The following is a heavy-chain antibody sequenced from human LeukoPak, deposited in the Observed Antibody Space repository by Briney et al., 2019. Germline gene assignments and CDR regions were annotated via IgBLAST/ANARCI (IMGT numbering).Heavy chain of an antibody. J-gene: IGHJ4*02. CDR2: IARDGGAK. Sequence: PGGSLRLSCVASGFSFSNHGMHWVRQAQGKGLEWVSVIARDGGAKFYADSVKGRFTLSRDNSKNMFFLQLNFLTVEDTAIYYCARQSTWGQWYFDHWGQGTPVTVSS. V-gene: IGHV3-30*03. CDR1: GFSFSNHG. D-gene: IGHD6-19*01. CDR3: ARQSTWGQWYFDH.